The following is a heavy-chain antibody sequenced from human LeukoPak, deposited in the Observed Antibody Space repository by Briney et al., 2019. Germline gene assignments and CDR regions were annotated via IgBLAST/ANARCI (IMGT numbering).Heavy chain of an antibody. CDR3: TLVTRATAAVDY. J-gene: IGHJ4*02. Sequence: GGSLRLSCAASGFTFSSYWMHWVRQAPGKGLVWVSRINSDGSSKIYADSVKGRFTISRDNAKNTLYLQMNSLRVEDTAVYYCTLVTRATAAVDYWGQGTLVTVSS. CDR1: GFTFSSYW. V-gene: IGHV3-74*01. D-gene: IGHD6-13*01. CDR2: INSDGSSK.